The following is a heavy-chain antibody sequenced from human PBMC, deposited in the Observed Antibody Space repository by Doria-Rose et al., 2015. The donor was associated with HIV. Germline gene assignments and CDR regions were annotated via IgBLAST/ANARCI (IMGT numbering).Heavy chain of an antibody. D-gene: IGHD2-21*02. CDR1: SGSINNYY. CDR3: ARYRYCGVDCYDAFDI. J-gene: IGHJ3*02. CDR2: IYYSGNT. V-gene: IGHV4-59*12. Sequence: QESGPGLVKPSGTLSLTCTVSSGSINNYYWGWIRQPPGKGLEWIGYIYYSGNTNYNPSLKSRVTISVDGSKNQFSLKLSSVTAADTAVYYCARYRYCGVDCYDAFDIRGQGTVVIVSS.